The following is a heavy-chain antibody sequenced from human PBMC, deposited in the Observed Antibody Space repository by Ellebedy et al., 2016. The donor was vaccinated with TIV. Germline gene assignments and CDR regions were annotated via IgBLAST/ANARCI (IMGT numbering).Heavy chain of an antibody. D-gene: IGHD3-9*01. V-gene: IGHV3-11*05. CDR3: AKEGVRYFDWLLVFDY. Sequence: GGSLRLXXAASGFTFSDYYMSWIRQAPGKGLEWVSYISSSSSYTNYADSVKGRFTISRDNAKNSLYLQMNSLRADDTAIYYCAKEGVRYFDWLLVFDYWGQGTLVTVSS. CDR1: GFTFSDYY. J-gene: IGHJ4*02. CDR2: ISSSSSYT.